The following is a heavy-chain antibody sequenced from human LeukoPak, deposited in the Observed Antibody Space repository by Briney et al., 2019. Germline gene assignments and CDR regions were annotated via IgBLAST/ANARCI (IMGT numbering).Heavy chain of an antibody. CDR2: INHSGST. CDR1: DGFFSGYY. J-gene: IGHJ4*02. V-gene: IGHV4-34*01. Sequence: SSETLSLTCAVYDGFFSGYYWSWIRQPPGKGLEWIGEINHSGSTNYNPSLKSRVTISLDTSKSQFSLKVRYVTAADTAVYYCARGLNDSWTGENYWGQGTLVTVSS. D-gene: IGHD3-3*01. CDR3: ARGLNDSWTGENY.